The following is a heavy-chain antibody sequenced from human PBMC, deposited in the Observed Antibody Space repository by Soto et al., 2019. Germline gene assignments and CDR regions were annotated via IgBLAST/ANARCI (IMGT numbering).Heavy chain of an antibody. D-gene: IGHD2-2*01. CDR2: INPNSGGT. V-gene: IGHV1-2*04. CDR1: GYTFTGYY. Sequence: ASVKVSCKASGYTFTGYYMHWERQAPGQGLEWMGWINPNSGGTNYAQKFQGWVTMTRDTSISTAYMELSRLRSDDTAVYYCARDALGYCSSTSCYYGMDVWGQGTTVTVSS. J-gene: IGHJ6*02. CDR3: ARDALGYCSSTSCYYGMDV.